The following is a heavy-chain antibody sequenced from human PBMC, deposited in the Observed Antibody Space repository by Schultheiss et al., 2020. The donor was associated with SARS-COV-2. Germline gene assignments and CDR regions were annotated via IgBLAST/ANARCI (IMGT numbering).Heavy chain of an antibody. V-gene: IGHV4-59*12. D-gene: IGHD3-3*01. J-gene: IGHJ5*02. CDR2: IYYSGST. CDR1: GGSISSYY. Sequence: SETLSLTCTVSGGSISSYYWSWIRQPPGKGLEWIGSIYYSGSTNYNPSLKSRVTISVDTSKNQFSLKLSSVTAADTAVYYCARAPPYDFWSGLNWFDPWGQGTLVTVSS. CDR3: ARAPPYDFWSGLNWFDP.